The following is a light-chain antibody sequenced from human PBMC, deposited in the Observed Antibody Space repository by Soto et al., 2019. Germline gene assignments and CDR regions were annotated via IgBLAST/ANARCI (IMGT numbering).Light chain of an antibody. V-gene: IGLV2-23*01. CDR3: CSYAGSSTFWV. J-gene: IGLJ3*02. CDR2: EGS. Sequence: QSALTQPASVSGSPGQSITISCTGTSSDVGSYNLVSWYQQHPGKAPKLMIYEGSKRPSGVSNRFSGSKSGNTASLTISGLQAEDEDDYYCCSYAGSSTFWVFGGGTQLTVL. CDR1: SSDVGSYNL.